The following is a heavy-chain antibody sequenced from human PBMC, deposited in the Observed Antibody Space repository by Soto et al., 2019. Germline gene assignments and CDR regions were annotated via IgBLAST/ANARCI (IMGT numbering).Heavy chain of an antibody. CDR2: ISSSSSYI. Sequence: GSLRLSCAASGFTFSSYSMNWVRQAPGKGLEWVSSISSSSSYIYYADSVKGRFTISRDNAKNSLYLQMKSLRAEDTAVYYCARDGDITGTPSYFDYWGQGTLVTVSS. V-gene: IGHV3-21*01. J-gene: IGHJ4*02. CDR3: ARDGDITGTPSYFDY. D-gene: IGHD1-20*01. CDR1: GFTFSSYS.